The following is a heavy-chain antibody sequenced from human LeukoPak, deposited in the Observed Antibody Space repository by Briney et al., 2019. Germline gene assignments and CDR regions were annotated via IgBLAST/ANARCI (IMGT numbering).Heavy chain of an antibody. CDR2: ISSRSSYI. D-gene: IGHD2-15*01. CDR1: GFTFSTYS. CDR3: ASASGEGYCSGGSCPIDP. V-gene: IGHV3-21*01. Sequence: KSGGSLRLSCAASGFTFSTYSMNWVRQAPGKGLEWVSSISSRSSYIYYADSVKGRFTISRDNARNSLYLQMNSLRAEDTAVYYCASASGEGYCSGGSCPIDPWGQGTLVTVSS. J-gene: IGHJ5*02.